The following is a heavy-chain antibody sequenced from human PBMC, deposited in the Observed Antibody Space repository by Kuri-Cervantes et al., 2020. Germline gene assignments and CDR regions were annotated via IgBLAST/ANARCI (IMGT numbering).Heavy chain of an antibody. D-gene: IGHD6-19*01. V-gene: IGHV3-23*01. J-gene: IGHJ4*02. CDR2: VHKDGKT. CDR1: GFTFSSYV. Sequence: GESLKISCAASGFTFSSYVMHWVRQAPGKGLEWVLVVHKDGKTFYADSVKGRFTTSRDNSKNTLCVQMDSLRAEDTAVYYCAKSRAVTGTADSWGQGILVTVSS. CDR3: AKSRAVTGTADS.